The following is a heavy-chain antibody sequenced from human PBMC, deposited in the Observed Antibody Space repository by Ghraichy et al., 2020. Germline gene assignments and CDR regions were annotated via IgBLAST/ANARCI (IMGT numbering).Heavy chain of an antibody. CDR2: INPNSGGT. V-gene: IGHV1-2*02. CDR3: ASEGSYPGAFDI. J-gene: IGHJ3*02. Sequence: RKGWINPNSGGTNYAQKFQGRVTMTRDTSISTAYMELSRLRSDDTAVYYCASEGSYPGAFDIWGQGSIVT. D-gene: IGHD1-26*01.